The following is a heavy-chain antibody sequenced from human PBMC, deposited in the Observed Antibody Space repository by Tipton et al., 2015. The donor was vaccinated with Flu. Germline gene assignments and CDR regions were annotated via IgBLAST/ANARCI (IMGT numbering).Heavy chain of an antibody. V-gene: IGHV1-69*01. CDR2: ISPIFGTA. J-gene: IGHJ6*02. CDR3: ARGIAPAAIGGGTPYGMDV. D-gene: IGHD2-2*02. CDR1: GGTFSSYA. Sequence: QVQLVQSGAEVKKPGSSVKVSCKASGGTFSSYAISWVRQAPGQGLEWMGGISPIFGTANYAQKFQGRVTITADESTSTAHMELSSLRSEDTAVYYCARGIAPAAIGGGTPYGMDVWGRGTTVTVSS.